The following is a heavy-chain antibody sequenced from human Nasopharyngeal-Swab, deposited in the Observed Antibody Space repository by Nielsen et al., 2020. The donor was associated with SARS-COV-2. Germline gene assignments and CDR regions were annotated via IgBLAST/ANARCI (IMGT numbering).Heavy chain of an antibody. CDR2: IYYSGST. V-gene: IGHV4-59*01. CDR3: ARGKSNSRVVRGYFDY. Sequence: WIRQPPGKGLEWIGYIYYSGSTNYNPSLKSRVTISVDTSKNQFSLKLSSVTAADTAVYYCARGKSNSRVVRGYFDYWGQGTLVTVPS. D-gene: IGHD3-10*01. J-gene: IGHJ4*02.